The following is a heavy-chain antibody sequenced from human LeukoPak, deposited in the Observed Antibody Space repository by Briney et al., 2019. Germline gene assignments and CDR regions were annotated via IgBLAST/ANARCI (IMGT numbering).Heavy chain of an antibody. CDR1: GGSFSGYY. V-gene: IGHV4-59*01. CDR3: ARRTRIADAFDI. J-gene: IGHJ3*02. D-gene: IGHD2/OR15-2a*01. CDR2: IYYSGST. Sequence: SETLSLTCAVYGGSFSGYYWSWIRQPPGKGLEWIGYIYYSGSTNYNPSLKSRVTISVDTSKNQFSLKLSSVTAADTAVYYCARRTRIADAFDIWGQGTMVTVPS.